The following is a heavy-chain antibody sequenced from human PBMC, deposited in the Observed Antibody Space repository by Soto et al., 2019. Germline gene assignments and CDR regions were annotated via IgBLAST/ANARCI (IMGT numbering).Heavy chain of an antibody. CDR3: AREPKVPAAISWFDP. V-gene: IGHV3-21*01. D-gene: IGHD2-2*01. Sequence: GGSLRLSCAASGFTLSSYSMHWVRQAPGKGLEWVSSISSSSSYIYYADSVKGRFTISRDNAKNSLYLQMNSLRAEDTAVYYCAREPKVPAAISWFDPWGQGTLGTVSS. CDR1: GFTLSSYS. CDR2: ISSSSSYI. J-gene: IGHJ5*02.